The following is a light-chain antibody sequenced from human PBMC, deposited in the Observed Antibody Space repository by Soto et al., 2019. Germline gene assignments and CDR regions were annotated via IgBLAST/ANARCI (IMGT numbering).Light chain of an antibody. CDR2: DAS. J-gene: IGKJ1*01. CDR3: QQFNNYWT. Sequence: AIQLTQSPSSLPASVGDRVTITCRASQGISSALAWYQQKPGKAPKLLIYDASSLESGVPSRFSGSGSGTDFTLTISSLQPEDFATYYCQQFNNYWTFGQGTKVEIK. CDR1: QGISSA. V-gene: IGKV1D-13*01.